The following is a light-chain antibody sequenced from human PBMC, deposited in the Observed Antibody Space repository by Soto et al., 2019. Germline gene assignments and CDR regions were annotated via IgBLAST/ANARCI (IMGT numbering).Light chain of an antibody. V-gene: IGKV3-20*01. CDR3: QQYERSPTT. CDR1: QSVSSTY. CDR2: GAS. Sequence: EIVLTQSPGTLSLSPGERATLSCRASQSVSSTYLAWYQQKPGQAPSLLIYGASRRATGIPDRFSVSGSGTDFTLTISRLEPEDFAVYYCQQYERSPTTLGGGTKVEIK. J-gene: IGKJ4*01.